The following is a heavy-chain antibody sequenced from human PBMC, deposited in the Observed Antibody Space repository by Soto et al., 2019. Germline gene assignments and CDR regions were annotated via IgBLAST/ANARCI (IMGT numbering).Heavy chain of an antibody. D-gene: IGHD5-12*01. CDR2: ISYDGSTE. V-gene: IGHV3-30*18. CDR1: GFTFSGYY. CDR3: TKDDGYNDSTYYHYFGMDV. Sequence: GGSLRLSCAASGFTFSGYYMHWVRQAPGKGLERVAVISYDGSTEYYADSVKGRFTISRDNSANRLFLQMNSLRPEDTAVYYCTKDDGYNDSTYYHYFGMDVWGQGTTVTVSS. J-gene: IGHJ6*02.